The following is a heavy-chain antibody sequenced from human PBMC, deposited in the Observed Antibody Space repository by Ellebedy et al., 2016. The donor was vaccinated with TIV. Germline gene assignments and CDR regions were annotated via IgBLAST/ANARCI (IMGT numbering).Heavy chain of an antibody. V-gene: IGHV3-21*01. CDR1: GFIFSTYG. J-gene: IGHJ4*02. D-gene: IGHD6-19*01. Sequence: GESLKISCEASGFIFSTYGMHWVRQAPGKGLEWVSSISSSSSYIYYADSVKGRFTISRDNAKNSLYLQMNSLRAEDTAVYYCARALAEQWLVGYFDYWGQGTLVTVSS. CDR2: ISSSSSYI. CDR3: ARALAEQWLVGYFDY.